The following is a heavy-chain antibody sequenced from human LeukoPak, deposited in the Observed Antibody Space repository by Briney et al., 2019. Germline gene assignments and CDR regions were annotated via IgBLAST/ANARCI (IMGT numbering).Heavy chain of an antibody. CDR2: IYTSGST. J-gene: IGHJ3*02. Sequence: SETLSLTCTVSGGSISSYYWSWIRQPAGKGLEWIGRIYTSGSTNYNPSLKSRVTMSVDTSKNQFSLKLTSVTAADTAVYYRARARYANAWYAFDIWGQGTMVTVSS. D-gene: IGHD2-2*01. CDR3: ARARYANAWYAFDI. V-gene: IGHV4-4*07. CDR1: GGSISSYY.